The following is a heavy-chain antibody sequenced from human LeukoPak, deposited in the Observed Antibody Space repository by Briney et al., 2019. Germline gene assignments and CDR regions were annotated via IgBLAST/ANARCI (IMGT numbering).Heavy chain of an antibody. V-gene: IGHV4-59*01. CDR1: GGSISSYY. J-gene: IGHJ3*02. Sequence: SETLSLTCTVSGGSISSYYWSWIRQPPGKGLEWIAYIYYSENTNYNPSLRSRVTISVDTSKNQFSLKLSSVTPADTAVYHCARGGLVGVTPLSHDAFDIWGQGTMVTVSS. D-gene: IGHD1-26*01. CDR2: IYYSENT. CDR3: ARGGLVGVTPLSHDAFDI.